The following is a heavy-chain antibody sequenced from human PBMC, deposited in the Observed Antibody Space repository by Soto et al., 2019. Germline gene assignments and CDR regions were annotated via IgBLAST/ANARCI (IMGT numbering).Heavy chain of an antibody. CDR3: ARPFGPYCSGGSCYDMDV. CDR2: IWYDGSNK. D-gene: IGHD2-15*01. J-gene: IGHJ6*02. Sequence: QVQLVESGGGVVQPGRSLRLSCAASGFTFSSYGMHWVRQAPGKGLEWVAVIWYDGSNKYYADSVKGRFTISRDNSKNTLYLQMNSLRAEDTAVYYCARPFGPYCSGGSCYDMDVWGQGTTVTVSS. V-gene: IGHV3-33*01. CDR1: GFTFSSYG.